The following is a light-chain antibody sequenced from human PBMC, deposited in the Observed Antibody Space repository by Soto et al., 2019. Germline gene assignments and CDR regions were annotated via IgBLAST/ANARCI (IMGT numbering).Light chain of an antibody. CDR3: QNAGSGIQV. V-gene: IGLV4-69*02. Sequence: QSVLTQSPSASASLGASVKLTCTLSSGHSSYAIAWHQQRPEKGPRYLMKLANDGAHSRADGIPHRFSGSSSEAERYLTIASLRSEEEADYYCQNAGSGIQVFGGGTKLTVL. CDR2: LANDGAH. J-gene: IGLJ2*01. CDR1: SGHSSYA.